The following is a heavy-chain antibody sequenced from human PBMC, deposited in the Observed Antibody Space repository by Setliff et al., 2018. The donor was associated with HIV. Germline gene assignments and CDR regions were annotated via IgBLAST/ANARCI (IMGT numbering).Heavy chain of an antibody. Sequence: KTSETLSLTCTVSGGSITSSSYYWGWIRQPPGKGLEWIGSIYYSGTTYYNPSLKSRVTISVDTSKIQFSLNLTSVTAEDTAVYYCARDRHYSGLGSYGPWGPGTLVTVSS. CDR3: ARDRHYSGLGSYGP. V-gene: IGHV4-39*07. CDR2: IYYSGTT. D-gene: IGHD3-10*01. J-gene: IGHJ5*02. CDR1: GGSITSSSYY.